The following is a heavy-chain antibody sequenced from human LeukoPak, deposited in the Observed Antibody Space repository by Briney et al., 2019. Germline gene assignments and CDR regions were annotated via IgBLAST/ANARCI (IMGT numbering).Heavy chain of an antibody. Sequence: SETLSLTCAVYGGSFSGYYWSWIRQPPGKGLEWIGEINHSGSTNYNPSLKSRVTIPVDTSKNQFSLKLSSVTAADTAVYYCARGRAFGSYFDYWGQGTLVTVSS. V-gene: IGHV4-34*01. J-gene: IGHJ4*02. D-gene: IGHD3-16*01. CDR1: GGSFSGYY. CDR3: ARGRAFGSYFDY. CDR2: INHSGST.